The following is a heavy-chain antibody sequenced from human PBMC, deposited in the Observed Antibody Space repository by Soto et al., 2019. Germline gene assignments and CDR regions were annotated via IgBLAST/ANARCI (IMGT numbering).Heavy chain of an antibody. CDR3: AADSVLFGMFGGVYYYYYGMDV. Sequence: GASVKVSCKASGFTFTSSAGQWVRQARGQRLEWIGWIVVGSGNTNYAQKFQERVTITRDMSTSTAYMELSSLRSEDTAVYYCAADSVLFGMFGGVYYYYYGMDVWGQGTTVTVSS. V-gene: IGHV1-58*01. CDR1: GFTFTSSA. J-gene: IGHJ6*02. CDR2: IVVGSGNT. D-gene: IGHD3-16*01.